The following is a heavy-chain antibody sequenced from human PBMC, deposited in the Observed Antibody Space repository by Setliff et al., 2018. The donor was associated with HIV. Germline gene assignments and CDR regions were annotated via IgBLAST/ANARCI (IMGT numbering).Heavy chain of an antibody. CDR1: GFTFGEYG. J-gene: IGHJ4*02. CDR2: IRSRPFGGTT. Sequence: PGGSLRLSCLGSGFTFGEYGMSWFRQAPGKGLEWVGFIRSRPFGGTTEYAAPVKGRFTISRDDSKSIAYLQMNSLKSADAAVYYCTRGMRPMVKRVPFDYWGQGTLVTVSS. V-gene: IGHV3-49*03. D-gene: IGHD2-15*01. CDR3: TRGMRPMVKRVPFDY.